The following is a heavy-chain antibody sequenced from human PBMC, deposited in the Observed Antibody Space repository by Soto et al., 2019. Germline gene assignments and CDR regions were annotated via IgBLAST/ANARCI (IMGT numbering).Heavy chain of an antibody. V-gene: IGHV3-23*01. J-gene: IGHJ4*02. CDR1: GFTFSNYP. D-gene: IGHD6-19*01. Sequence: GGSLRLSCAASGFTFSNYPMSWVRQAPGKGLEWVSVISGSGAFYADSVKGRFTISRDHSKNTLYLQMNSLRGDDTAVYYCAKDSWGGTVSGWSHDSCGKGTLVTXS. CDR3: AKDSWGGTVSGWSHDS. CDR2: ISGSGA.